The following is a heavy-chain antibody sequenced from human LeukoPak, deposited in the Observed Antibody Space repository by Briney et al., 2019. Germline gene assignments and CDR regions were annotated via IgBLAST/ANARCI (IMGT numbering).Heavy chain of an antibody. CDR2: IRSKAYGDTA. CDR3: TRDRRAYHLYDY. Sequence: PGRSLRLSCTAAGFTLGDYAMGWVRQAPGKGLEWVGFIRSKAYGDTADYAASVKGRFTISRDDSKPIAYLQMHSLKTEDTAVYHCTRDRRAYHLYDYWGQGALVTVSS. CDR1: GFTLGDYA. V-gene: IGHV3-49*04. D-gene: IGHD1-14*01. J-gene: IGHJ4*02.